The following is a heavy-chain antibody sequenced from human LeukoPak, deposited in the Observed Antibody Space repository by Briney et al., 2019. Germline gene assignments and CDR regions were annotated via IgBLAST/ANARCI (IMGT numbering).Heavy chain of an antibody. V-gene: IGHV1-18*01. CDR2: ISTYTGCS. CDR1: GYTFTSSG. J-gene: IGHJ4*02. CDR3: AKNSSGGYSDY. D-gene: IGHD6-19*01. Sequence: ASVKVSCKASGYTFTSSGISWVRQAPGQGLEWMGWISTYTGCSKYAQNLQGRVTMTADTSTSTAYIELSSLRSDDTAVYYCAKNSSGGYSDYWGQGTLVTVSS.